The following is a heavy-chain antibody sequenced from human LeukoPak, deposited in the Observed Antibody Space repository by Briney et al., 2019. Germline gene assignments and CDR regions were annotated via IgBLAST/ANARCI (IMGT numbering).Heavy chain of an antibody. CDR1: GGTFSSYA. D-gene: IGHD6-6*01. CDR3: ARERDSSSDYFDY. V-gene: IGHV1-69*01. J-gene: IGHJ4*02. Sequence: SSVKVSCKASGGTFSSYAISWVRQAPGQGREWMGGIIPIFGTANYAQKFQGRVTITADESTRTACMELSRLGSEDTAVYYCARERDSSSDYFDYWGQGTMVTVSS. CDR2: IIPIFGTA.